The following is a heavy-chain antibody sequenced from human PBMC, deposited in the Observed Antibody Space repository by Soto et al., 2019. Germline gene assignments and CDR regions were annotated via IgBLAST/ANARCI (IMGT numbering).Heavy chain of an antibody. J-gene: IGHJ1*01. V-gene: IGHV3-21*01. D-gene: IGHD4-17*01. CDR1: GFTFSSYS. CDR2: ISSSSSYT. CDR3: ARDLYGDYAYFQH. Sequence: PGGSLRLSCAASGFTFSSYSMNWVRQAPGKGLEWVSSISSSSSYTYYADSVKGRFTISRDNAKNSLYLQMNSLRAEDTAVYYCARDLYGDYAYFQHWGQGTLVTVSS.